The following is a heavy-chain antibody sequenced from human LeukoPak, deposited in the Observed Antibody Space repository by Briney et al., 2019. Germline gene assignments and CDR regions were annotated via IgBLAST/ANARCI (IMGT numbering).Heavy chain of an antibody. Sequence: GGSLRLSCAASGFTFSSYAMTWVRQAPGKGLEWVSAIGGSGDSTYYADSVKGRFTISRDNSKNTLYLQMNSLRAEDTAVYYCAKDSAKTIFGVVIRGSGYMDVWGKGTTVTVSS. V-gene: IGHV3-23*01. CDR2: IGGSGDST. J-gene: IGHJ6*03. CDR3: AKDSAKTIFGVVIRGSGYMDV. D-gene: IGHD3-3*01. CDR1: GFTFSSYA.